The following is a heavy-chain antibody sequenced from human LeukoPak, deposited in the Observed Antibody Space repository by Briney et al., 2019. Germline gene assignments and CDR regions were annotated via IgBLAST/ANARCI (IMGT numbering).Heavy chain of an antibody. CDR2: INPNSGGT. V-gene: IGHV1-2*02. D-gene: IGHD2-21*02. J-gene: IGHJ4*02. CDR1: GYTFTGYY. CDR3: ATKTVRDVTPFDY. Sequence: ASATVSCTASGYTFTGYYMHWVRQAPGQGLEWMGWINPNSGGTNYAQKFQGRVTMTRDTSISTAYMELSRLRSDDTAVYYCATKTVRDVTPFDYWGQGTLVTVSS.